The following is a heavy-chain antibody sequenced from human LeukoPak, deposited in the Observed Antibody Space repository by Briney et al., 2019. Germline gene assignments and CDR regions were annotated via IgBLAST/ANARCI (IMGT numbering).Heavy chain of an antibody. J-gene: IGHJ5*02. V-gene: IGHV1-69*13. D-gene: IGHD2-21*02. CDR1: GGTFISYA. CDR2: IIPIFGTA. CDR3: ARDLYARAYCGGDCYSNNWFDP. Sequence: GASVKVSCKASGGTFISYAISWVRQAPGQGLEWMGGIIPIFGTANYAQKFQGRVTITADESTSTAYMELSSLRSEDTAVYYCARDLYARAYCGGDCYSNNWFDPWGQGTLVTVSS.